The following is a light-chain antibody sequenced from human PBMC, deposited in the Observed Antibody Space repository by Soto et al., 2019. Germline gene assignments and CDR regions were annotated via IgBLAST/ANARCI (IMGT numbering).Light chain of an antibody. CDR3: LRYGSSPYS. Sequence: EIVLTQSPGTLSLSPGERATLSCRASQSVSSSYLAWYQQKPGQAPRPLIYGASSRATGIPDRFSGSGSGTDSTLAISRLEPEDFAVYYCLRYGSSPYSFGGGTKLEIK. J-gene: IGKJ2*01. CDR2: GAS. CDR1: QSVSSSY. V-gene: IGKV3-20*01.